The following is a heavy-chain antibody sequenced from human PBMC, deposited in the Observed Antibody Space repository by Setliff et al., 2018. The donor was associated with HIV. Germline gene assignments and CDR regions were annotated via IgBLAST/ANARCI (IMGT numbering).Heavy chain of an antibody. CDR3: VSLPASYDFWSGDYRDWYFDV. D-gene: IGHD3-3*01. V-gene: IGHV4-39*01. Sequence: PSETLSLTCTVSGVSISSGTYYWGWVRQPPGKGLEWIGSIYHSGSTYYNPPLKSRVTIPVDTSNNQFSLKLNSVTAADTAVYYCVSLPASYDFWSGDYRDWYFDVWGRGTLVTVSS. CDR2: IYHSGST. CDR1: GVSISSGTYY. J-gene: IGHJ2*01.